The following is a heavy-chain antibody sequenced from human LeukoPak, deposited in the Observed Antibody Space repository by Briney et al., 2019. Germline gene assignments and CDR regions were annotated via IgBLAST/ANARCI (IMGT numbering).Heavy chain of an antibody. D-gene: IGHD5-18*01. CDR1: GDSIRNSY. V-gene: IGHV4-59*01. CDR3: ARVKVNTAMALQYYHYYMDV. Sequence: SGTLSLTCTVSGDSIRNSYWSWIRQPPGKGLEWIGYIPTSGDINYNPSLKGRVTISLQTSKNQVSLKVNSVTAADTAVYFCARVKVNTAMALQYYHYYMDVWGKGTTVIVSS. J-gene: IGHJ6*03. CDR2: IPTSGDI.